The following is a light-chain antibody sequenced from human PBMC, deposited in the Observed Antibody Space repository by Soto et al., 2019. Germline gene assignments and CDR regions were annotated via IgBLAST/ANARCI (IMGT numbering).Light chain of an antibody. CDR1: SSDVGAFNY. Sequence: QSALTQPRSVSGSPGQSVTISCTGTSSDVGAFNYVSWYQQHPGKAPKFIIYDVTNRPSGVPARFSGSKSGNTASLTISGLQADDEADYYCCSYAGSFTYVFRTGTKVTVL. CDR3: CSYAGSFTYV. CDR2: DVT. V-gene: IGLV2-11*01. J-gene: IGLJ1*01.